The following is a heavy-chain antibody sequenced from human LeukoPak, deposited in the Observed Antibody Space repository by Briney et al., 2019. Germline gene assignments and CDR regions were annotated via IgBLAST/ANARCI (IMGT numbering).Heavy chain of an antibody. V-gene: IGHV3-7*01. J-gene: IGHJ4*02. CDR3: ARDPEGGACDY. CDR2: IKEDESIK. Sequence: PGGSLRLSCVASVVTFSNNWMSWVRQAPGKGLEWVANIKEDESIKSYVDSVKGRFTISRSNARNSLYLQMDSLRVEDTAVYYCARDPEGGACDYWGQGTLVTVSS. D-gene: IGHD1-26*01. CDR1: VVTFSNNW.